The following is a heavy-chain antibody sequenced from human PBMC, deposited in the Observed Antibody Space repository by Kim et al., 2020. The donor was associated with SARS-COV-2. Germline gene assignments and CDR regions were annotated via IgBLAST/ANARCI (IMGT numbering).Heavy chain of an antibody. CDR1: GYTFTSYG. J-gene: IGHJ6*02. D-gene: IGHD5-12*01. Sequence: ASVKVSCKASGYTFTSYGISWVRQAPGQGLEWMGWISAYNGNTNYAQKLQGRVTMTTDTSTSTAYMELRSLRSDDTAVYYCARDDFSGYVADYYYYGMDVWGQGTTVTVSS. V-gene: IGHV1-18*01. CDR2: ISAYNGNT. CDR3: ARDDFSGYVADYYYYGMDV.